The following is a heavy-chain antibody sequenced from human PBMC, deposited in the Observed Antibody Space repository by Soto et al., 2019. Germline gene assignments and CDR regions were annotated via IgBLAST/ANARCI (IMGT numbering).Heavy chain of an antibody. CDR1: GFTFSSYG. D-gene: IGHD3-3*01. CDR2: ISYDGSNK. V-gene: IGHV3-30*18. J-gene: IGHJ5*02. Sequence: PGGSLRLSCAASGFTFSSYGMHWVRQAPGKGLEWVAVISYDGSNKYYADSVKGRFTISRDNSKNTLYLQMNSLRAEDTAVYYCAKGCIRFLEWLLASDWFDPWGQGTLVTV. CDR3: AKGCIRFLEWLLASDWFDP.